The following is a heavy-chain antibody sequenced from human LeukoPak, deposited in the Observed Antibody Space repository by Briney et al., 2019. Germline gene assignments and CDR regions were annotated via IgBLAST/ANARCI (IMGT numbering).Heavy chain of an antibody. D-gene: IGHD4-17*01. CDR2: IWYDGSNK. J-gene: IGHJ5*02. V-gene: IGHV3-33*01. CDR1: GFTFSTYG. CDR3: ARAPNDYGDFS. Sequence: PGGSLRLSCAASGFTFSTYGMHWVRQAPGKGPEWVAVIWYDGSNKYYADSVKGRFTISRDNSKNTLYLETNSLRAEDTAVYYCARAPNDYGDFSWGQGTLVTVSS.